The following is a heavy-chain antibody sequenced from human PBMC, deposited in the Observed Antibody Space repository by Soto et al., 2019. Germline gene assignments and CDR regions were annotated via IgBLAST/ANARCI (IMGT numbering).Heavy chain of an antibody. CDR1: GYTFTSYG. Sequence: ASVKVSCKASGYTFTSYGIHWVRQAPGQRLEWMGWINAANGDTKYSSKFQGRVTITRDTSASTAYMELSSLRSEDTAVYYCVRRHVSATGIDWFDPWGQGTLVTVSS. J-gene: IGHJ5*02. CDR2: INAANGDT. D-gene: IGHD6-13*01. CDR3: VRRHVSATGIDWFDP. V-gene: IGHV1-3*01.